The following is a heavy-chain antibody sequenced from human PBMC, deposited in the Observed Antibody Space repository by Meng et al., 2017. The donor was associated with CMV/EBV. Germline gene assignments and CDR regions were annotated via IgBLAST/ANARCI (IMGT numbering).Heavy chain of an antibody. J-gene: IGHJ5*02. Sequence: SETLSLTCTVSGGSISSSSYYWGWIRQPPGKGLEWIGSIYYSGSTYYNPSLKSRVTISVDTSKNQFSLKLSSVTAADTAVYYCARAGGLRCLEWLSVWFDPWGQGTLVTVSS. CDR1: GGSISSSSYY. CDR3: ARAGGLRCLEWLSVWFDP. V-gene: IGHV4-39*07. CDR2: IYYSGST. D-gene: IGHD3-3*01.